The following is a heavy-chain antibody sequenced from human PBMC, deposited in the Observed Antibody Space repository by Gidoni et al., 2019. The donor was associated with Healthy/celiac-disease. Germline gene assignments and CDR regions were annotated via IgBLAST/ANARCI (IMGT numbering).Heavy chain of an antibody. CDR3: ARGPGYVGYSYGYGFDY. J-gene: IGHJ4*02. CDR1: GGSFSGYY. V-gene: IGHV4-34*01. CDR2: INHSGST. Sequence: VQLQQWGAGLLKPSETLSLTCAVYGGSFSGYYWSWIRQPPGKGLEWIGEINHSGSTNYNPSLKSRVTISVDTSKNQFSLKLSSVTAADTAVYYCARGPGYVGYSYGYGFDYWGQGTLVTVSS. D-gene: IGHD5-18*01.